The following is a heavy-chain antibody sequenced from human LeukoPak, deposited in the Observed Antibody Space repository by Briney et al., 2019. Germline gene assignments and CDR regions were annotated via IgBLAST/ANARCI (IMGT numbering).Heavy chain of an antibody. CDR3: AKVVTAWDLCLDY. J-gene: IGHJ4*02. D-gene: IGHD1-26*01. Sequence: PGGSLRLSCAASDFTFSFYWMTWVRQAPGKGLEWVSGVSGNGYNTYYADSVKGRFTISRDNSKNTLYLQMNSLRAEDTAVYYCAKVVTAWDLCLDYWGQGTLVTVSS. CDR2: VSGNGYNT. CDR1: DFTFSFYW. V-gene: IGHV3-23*01.